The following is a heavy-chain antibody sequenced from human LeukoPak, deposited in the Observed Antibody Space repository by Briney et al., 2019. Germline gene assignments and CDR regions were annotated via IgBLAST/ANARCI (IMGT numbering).Heavy chain of an antibody. J-gene: IGHJ1*01. V-gene: IGHV3-30*18. Sequence: GGSLRLPCAASGFTFSSYGMHWVRQAPGKGLEWVAFISYDGSNKYYADSVKGRFTISRDNSKNTLTLQMNSLRAEDTAVYYCAKDWSYYSEYFHHWGQGTLVTVSS. CDR1: GFTFSSYG. CDR3: AKDWSYYSEYFHH. CDR2: ISYDGSNK. D-gene: IGHD1-26*01.